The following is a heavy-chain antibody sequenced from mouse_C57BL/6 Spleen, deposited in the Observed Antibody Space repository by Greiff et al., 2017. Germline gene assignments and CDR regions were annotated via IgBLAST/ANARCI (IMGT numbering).Heavy chain of an antibody. CDR1: GYTFTSYW. D-gene: IGHD2-2*01. CDR2: IDPSDSYT. Sequence: VQLQQPGAELVMPGASVKLSCKASGYTFTSYWMHWVKQRPGQGLEWIGEIDPSDSYTNYNQKFKGKSTLTVDKSSSTAYMQLSSLTSEDSAVYYCARWLRRDWYFDVWGTGTTVTVSS. CDR3: ARWLRRDWYFDV. J-gene: IGHJ1*03. V-gene: IGHV1-69*01.